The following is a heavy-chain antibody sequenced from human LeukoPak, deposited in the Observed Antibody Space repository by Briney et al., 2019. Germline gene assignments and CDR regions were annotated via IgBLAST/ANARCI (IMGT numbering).Heavy chain of an antibody. D-gene: IGHD3-22*01. J-gene: IGHJ4*02. Sequence: GGSLRLSCAASGLTFSNFPMHWVRQAPGKGLEWVALIQDDGATTNYVDSVRGRFTISRDNSKSTVYLQMNSLKPDDTAVYYCATQSITLVVVISPFDYWGQGTLVTVPS. CDR1: GLTFSNFP. V-gene: IGHV3-30*02. CDR2: IQDDGATT. CDR3: ATQSITLVVVISPFDY.